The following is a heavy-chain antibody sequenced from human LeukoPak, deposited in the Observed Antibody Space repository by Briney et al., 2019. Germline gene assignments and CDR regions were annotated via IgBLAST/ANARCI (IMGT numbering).Heavy chain of an antibody. V-gene: IGHV3-30*01. Sequence: QPGGSLRLSCAASGFTFSSYAMSWVRQAPGKGLEWVAAISYDGSNKYYADSVKGRFTISRDNSKNTLYVQMNSLRVEDTAVYYCARVQGDFLWYSSGWDIWGQGTLVTVSS. D-gene: IGHD6-19*01. CDR2: ISYDGSNK. CDR3: ARVQGDFLWYSSGWDI. J-gene: IGHJ3*02. CDR1: GFTFSSYA.